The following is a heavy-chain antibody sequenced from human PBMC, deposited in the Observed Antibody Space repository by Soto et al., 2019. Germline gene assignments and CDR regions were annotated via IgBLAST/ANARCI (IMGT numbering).Heavy chain of an antibody. CDR1: GASISSYY. J-gene: IGHJ4*02. CDR3: AALAASGTGGPDY. V-gene: IGHV4-59*01. CDR2: IYYSGST. D-gene: IGHD6-13*01. Sequence: QVQLQESGPGLVKPSETLSLTCTVSGASISSYYWSWIRQPPGKGLEWIWYIYYSGSTKYNPSLKSRVTISVDTSKNQFSLKVTSVTGADTAVFYCAALAASGTGGPDYWGQGTLVTVSS.